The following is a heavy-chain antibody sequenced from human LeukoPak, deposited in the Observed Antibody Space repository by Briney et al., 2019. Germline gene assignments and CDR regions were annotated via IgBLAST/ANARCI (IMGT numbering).Heavy chain of an antibody. Sequence: GASVKVSCRSSGYTFINFDINWVRQAPGQGLEWMGWMNPNSGNTGSARKFQGRFTTTRDTSTAYMELSSLTSEDTAVYYCARAASPDGFDPWGRGTLVTVS. J-gene: IGHJ5*02. CDR3: ARAASPDGFDP. CDR1: GYTFINFD. CDR2: MNPNSGNT. V-gene: IGHV1-8*01. D-gene: IGHD1-14*01.